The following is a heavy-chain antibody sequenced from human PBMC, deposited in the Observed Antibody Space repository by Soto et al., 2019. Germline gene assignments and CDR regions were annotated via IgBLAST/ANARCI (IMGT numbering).Heavy chain of an antibody. CDR3: ASGPGGSSWYYFDY. CDR1: GYTFSTYA. CDR2: INAGNGNT. Sequence: GASVKVSCKASGYTFSTYAMHWVRQAPGQRLEWVGWINAGNGNTKYSQKFKGRVTISRDTSASTAYMEVSSLRSEDTAVYYCASGPGGSSWYYFDYWGQGTLVTVSS. J-gene: IGHJ4*02. V-gene: IGHV1-3*01. D-gene: IGHD6-13*01.